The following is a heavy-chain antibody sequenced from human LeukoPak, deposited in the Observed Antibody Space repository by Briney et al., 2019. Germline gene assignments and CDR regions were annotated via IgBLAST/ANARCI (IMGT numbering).Heavy chain of an antibody. CDR3: ARGDTGYSSGWGIVVGY. D-gene: IGHD6-19*01. V-gene: IGHV3-48*03. Sequence: GGSLRLSCAASGFTFSSFEMKWVRQAPGKGLEWISYISSRGSDIYYEDSVKGRFIISRDNATNSLFLLMNSLRAEDTAVYYCARGDTGYSSGWGIVVGYWGQGTLVTVSS. CDR2: ISSRGSDI. J-gene: IGHJ4*02. CDR1: GFTFSSFE.